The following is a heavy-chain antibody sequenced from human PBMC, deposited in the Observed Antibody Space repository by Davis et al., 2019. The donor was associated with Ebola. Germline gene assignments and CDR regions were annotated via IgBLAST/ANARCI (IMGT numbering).Heavy chain of an antibody. CDR2: INSDDSII. J-gene: IGHJ4*02. V-gene: IGHV3-74*01. D-gene: IGHD3-22*01. Sequence: HTGGSLRPSFAAPRITLSDYWMHWVRQAAGKGPVYDSRINSDDSIITYADSVKGRFTISRDNAKNTLYLQMNSLRAEDTAVYYCAREIYDYYDSGGFDYWGQGTLVTVSS. CDR3: AREIYDYYDSGGFDY. CDR1: RITLSDYW.